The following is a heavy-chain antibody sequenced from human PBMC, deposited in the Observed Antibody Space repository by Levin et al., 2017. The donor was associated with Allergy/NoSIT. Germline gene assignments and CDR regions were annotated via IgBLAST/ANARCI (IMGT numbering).Heavy chain of an antibody. CDR3: ARDREVRYFDWSISSSAGASDMDV. V-gene: IGHV1-18*01. D-gene: IGHD3-9*01. J-gene: IGHJ6*02. Sequence: GASVKVSCKASGYTFTSHGISWVRQAPGQGLEWMGWISSYNGNTKYAQNFEGRVTMTTDRSTTTVYMELRSLRSDDTAVYYCARDREVRYFDWSISSSAGASDMDVWGQGTTVTVSS. CDR1: GYTFTSHG. CDR2: ISSYNGNT.